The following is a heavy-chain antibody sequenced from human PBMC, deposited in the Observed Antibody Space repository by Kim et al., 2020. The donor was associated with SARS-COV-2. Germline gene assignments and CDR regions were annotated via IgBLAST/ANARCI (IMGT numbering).Heavy chain of an antibody. J-gene: IGHJ4*02. D-gene: IGHD6-13*01. CDR3: AILRGSSSWYGPDY. Sequence: AASVKGRFTISRDNAKNSLYLQMNSLRAEDTAVYYWAILRGSSSWYGPDYWGQGTLVTVSS. V-gene: IGHV3-48*03.